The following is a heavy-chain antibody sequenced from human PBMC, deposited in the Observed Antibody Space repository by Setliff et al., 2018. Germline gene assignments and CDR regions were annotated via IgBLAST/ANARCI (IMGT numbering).Heavy chain of an antibody. D-gene: IGHD3-10*01. CDR3: RLWFGELSRDY. Sequence: GGSLRLSCAASGFTFSSLWMSWVRQAPGKGLEWLASINPDGSEKYYVDSVKGRFTISGDTSKNALYLQMNSLRAEDTAVYYCRLWFGELSRDYWGPGTLVTVSS. CDR2: INPDGSEK. V-gene: IGHV3-7*03. J-gene: IGHJ4*02. CDR1: GFTFSSLW.